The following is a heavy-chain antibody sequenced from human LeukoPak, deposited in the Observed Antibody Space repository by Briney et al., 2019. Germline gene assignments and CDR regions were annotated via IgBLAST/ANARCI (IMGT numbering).Heavy chain of an antibody. CDR1: GYTLTELS. CDR3: ATVTIFGVRLWFDP. Sequence: GASVKVSCKVSGYTLTELSMHWVRQAPGKGLEWMGGFDPEDGETIYAQKFQGRVTMTEDTSTDTAYMELSSLRSEDTAVYYCATVTIFGVRLWFDPWGQGTLVTVSS. D-gene: IGHD3-3*01. V-gene: IGHV1-24*01. J-gene: IGHJ5*02. CDR2: FDPEDGET.